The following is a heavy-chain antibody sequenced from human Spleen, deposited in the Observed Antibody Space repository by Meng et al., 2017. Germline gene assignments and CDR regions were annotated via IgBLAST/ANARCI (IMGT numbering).Heavy chain of an antibody. J-gene: IGHJ4*02. CDR2: IRTDGSTT. V-gene: IGHV3-23*01. Sequence: GESLKISCAASGFIFTRYALSWVRQAPGRGLEWVSHIRTDGSTTNYADSVKGRFTVSRDNAKNTLCLQMNSLRAEDTAVYYCAKVRVGYSLLFDYWGQGTLVTVSS. CDR1: GFIFTRYA. CDR3: AKVRVGYSLLFDY. D-gene: IGHD5-18*01.